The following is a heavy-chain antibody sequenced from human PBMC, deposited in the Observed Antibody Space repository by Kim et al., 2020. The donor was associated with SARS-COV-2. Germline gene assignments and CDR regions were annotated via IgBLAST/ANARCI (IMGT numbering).Heavy chain of an antibody. CDR3: AKDHLWFGVGKPNWFDP. CDR1: GFTFSSYG. Sequence: GGSLRLSCAASGFTFSSYGMHWVRQAPGKGLEWVAVISYDGSNKYYADSVKGRFTISRDNSKNTLYLQMNSLRAEDTAVYYCAKDHLWFGVGKPNWFDP. D-gene: IGHD3-10*01. V-gene: IGHV3-30*18. CDR2: ISYDGSNK. J-gene: IGHJ5*02.